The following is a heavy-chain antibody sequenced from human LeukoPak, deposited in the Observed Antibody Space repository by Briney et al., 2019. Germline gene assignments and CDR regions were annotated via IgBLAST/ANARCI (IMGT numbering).Heavy chain of an antibody. CDR2: IYYSGST. CDR1: GGSISSYY. Sequence: PSETLSLTCTVSGGSISSYYWSWIRQPPGKGLEWIGYIYYSGSTNYNPSLKSRVTISVDTSKNLFSLKLSSVTAADTAVYYCARARRDGYNKTPDYWGQGTLVTVSS. CDR3: ARARRDGYNKTPDY. D-gene: IGHD5-24*01. J-gene: IGHJ4*02. V-gene: IGHV4-59*01.